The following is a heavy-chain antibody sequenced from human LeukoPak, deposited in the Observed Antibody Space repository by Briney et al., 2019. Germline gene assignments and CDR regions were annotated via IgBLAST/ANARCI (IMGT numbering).Heavy chain of an antibody. V-gene: IGHV4-39*01. CDR3: ATQAVGTYYYDSSGYYHGY. J-gene: IGHJ4*02. D-gene: IGHD3-22*01. Sequence: SETLSLTCTVSGGSISSSSYYWGWIRQPPGKELEWIGSIYYSGSTYYNPSLKSRVTISVDTSKKQFSLKLSSVTAADTAVYYCATQAVGTYYYDSSGYYHGYWGQGTLDTVSS. CDR1: GGSISSSSYY. CDR2: IYYSGST.